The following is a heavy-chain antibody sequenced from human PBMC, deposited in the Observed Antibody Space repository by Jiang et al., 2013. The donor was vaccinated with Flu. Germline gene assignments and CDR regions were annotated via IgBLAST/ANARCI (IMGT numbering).Heavy chain of an antibody. CDR3: ARHAQWMYSFFDF. CDR1: GGSITSNDYY. D-gene: IGHD5-12*01. Sequence: PGLVKPSETLSLTCNVSGGSITSNDYYWGWIRQSPGKGLEWLGSFLYSGNTYYSPPLQSRVTISADASKNQFSLRLRSVTAADAAIYYCARHAQWMYSFFDFWGPGNLVTVSS. V-gene: IGHV4-39*01. J-gene: IGHJ4*02. CDR2: FLYSGNT.